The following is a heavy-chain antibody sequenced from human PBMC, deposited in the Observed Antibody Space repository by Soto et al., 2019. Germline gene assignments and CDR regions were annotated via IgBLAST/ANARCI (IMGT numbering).Heavy chain of an antibody. D-gene: IGHD3-3*01. CDR2: VYYDGST. CDR3: ARDRLSITIFGVDYYGMDV. CDR1: GDSIDGATDY. J-gene: IGHJ6*02. V-gene: IGHV4-39*07. Sequence: SETLSLTCLVSGDSIDGATDYWGWIRQTPGKGLEWIASVYYDGSTNYNPSLKSRVTISVDTSKNQFSLKLSSVTAADTAVYYCARDRLSITIFGVDYYGMDVWGQGTTVTVSS.